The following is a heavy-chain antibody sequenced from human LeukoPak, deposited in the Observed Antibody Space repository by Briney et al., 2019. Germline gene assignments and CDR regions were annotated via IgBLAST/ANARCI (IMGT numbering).Heavy chain of an antibody. Sequence: SETLSLTRTVSGGSISSYYWSWIRQPPAKGLEWIGYIYCSGSTNYNPSLKSRVTISVDTSKNQFSLKLSSVTAADTAVYYCASSFYWGATHFFDYWGQGTLVTVSS. CDR3: ASSFYWGATHFFDY. V-gene: IGHV4-59*01. CDR2: IYCSGST. CDR1: GGSISSYY. J-gene: IGHJ4*02. D-gene: IGHD2-8*02.